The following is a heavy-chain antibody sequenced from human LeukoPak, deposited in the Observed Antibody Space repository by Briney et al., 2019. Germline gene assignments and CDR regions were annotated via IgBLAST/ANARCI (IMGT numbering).Heavy chain of an antibody. Sequence: ASVKVSCKASGGTSSSYAISWVRQAPGQGLEWMGWINPDSGDTHYAQRFQGRVSVTRDTSITTAYLDLNTLTSDDSAMYFCARETAVTTAIHLNHFDLWGQGTLITVSS. J-gene: IGHJ4*02. V-gene: IGHV1-2*02. CDR1: GGTSSSYA. CDR3: ARETAVTTAIHLNHFDL. D-gene: IGHD4-17*01. CDR2: INPDSGDT.